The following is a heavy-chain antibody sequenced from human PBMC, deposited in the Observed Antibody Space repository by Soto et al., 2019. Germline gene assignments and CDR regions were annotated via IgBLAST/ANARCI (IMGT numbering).Heavy chain of an antibody. CDR2: ISGSGGST. Sequence: GGSLRLSCAASGFTFSSYAMSWVRQAPGKGLEWVSAISGSGGSTYYADSVKGRFTISRDNSKNTLYLQMNSLRAEDTAVYYCAKGLGYSGYDWTFRGYGMDVWGQGTTVTVSS. V-gene: IGHV3-23*01. CDR3: AKGLGYSGYDWTFRGYGMDV. D-gene: IGHD5-12*01. J-gene: IGHJ6*02. CDR1: GFTFSSYA.